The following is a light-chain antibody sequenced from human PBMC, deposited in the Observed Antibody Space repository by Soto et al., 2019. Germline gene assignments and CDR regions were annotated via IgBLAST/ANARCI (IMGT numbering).Light chain of an antibody. Sequence: QSALTQPASVSGSLGQSITISCTGTSSDVGTYKLVSWYQQHPGKAPQLVIFEDVERPSGVSNRFSGSKSGNTASLTISGLQTEDEGDYYCCSYAGGTSVVFGGGTQLTVL. CDR1: SSDVGTYKL. V-gene: IGLV2-23*01. CDR2: EDV. J-gene: IGLJ2*01. CDR3: CSYAGGTSVV.